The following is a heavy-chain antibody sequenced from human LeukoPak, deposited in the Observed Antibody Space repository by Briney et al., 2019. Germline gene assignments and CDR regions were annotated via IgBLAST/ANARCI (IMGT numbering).Heavy chain of an antibody. CDR3: AKDDRYYYDSRDFDY. D-gene: IGHD3-22*01. V-gene: IGHV3-23*01. CDR2: ISGSGGST. Sequence: PGGSLRLSCAASGFTFSSYAMSWVRQAPGKGLEWVSAISGSGGSTYYADSVKGRFTISRDNSKNTLYLQMNSLRAEDTAVYYCAKDDRYYYDSRDFDYWGQGTLVTVSS. J-gene: IGHJ4*02. CDR1: GFTFSSYA.